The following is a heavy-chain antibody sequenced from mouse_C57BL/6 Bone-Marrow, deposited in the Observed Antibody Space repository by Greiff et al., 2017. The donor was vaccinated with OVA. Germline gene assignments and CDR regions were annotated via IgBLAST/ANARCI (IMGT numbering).Heavy chain of an antibody. Sequence: VQVVESGPGLVQPSQSLSITCTVSGFSLTSYGVHWVRQSPGKGLEWLGVIWSGGSTDYNAAFISRLSISKDNSKSQVFFKMNSLQADDTAIYYCARNCPNWDWYFDDWGTGTTVTVSS. J-gene: IGHJ1*03. CDR3: ARNCPNWDWYFDD. CDR2: IWSGGST. V-gene: IGHV2-2*01. CDR1: GFSLTSYG. D-gene: IGHD4-1*01.